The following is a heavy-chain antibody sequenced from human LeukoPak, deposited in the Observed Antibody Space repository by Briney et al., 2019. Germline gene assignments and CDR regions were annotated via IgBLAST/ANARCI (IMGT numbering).Heavy chain of an antibody. D-gene: IGHD1-1*01. CDR1: GGTFSSSA. J-gene: IGHJ4*02. V-gene: IGHV1-69*01. Sequence: SVKVSCKASGGTFSSSAISWVRQAPGQGLEWMGGIIPIFGTANYAQKFQGRVTITADESTSTAYMELSSLRSEDTAVYYCARDNAQSNCVLDYWGQGTLVTVSS. CDR3: ARDNAQSNCVLDY. CDR2: IIPIFGTA.